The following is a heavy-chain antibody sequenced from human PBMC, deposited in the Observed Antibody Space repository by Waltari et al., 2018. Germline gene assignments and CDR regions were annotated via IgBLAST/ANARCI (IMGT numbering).Heavy chain of an antibody. V-gene: IGHV4-38-2*01. CDR3: ARGPFGYFDL. Sequence: QVQLQESGPGLVKPSETLSLTCAVSGYSISSGYHWGWIRQPPGKGLEWIGSIYHSGSTYYNPSLKSRVTISVDTSKNQFSLKLSSVTAADTAVYYCARGPFGYFDLWGRGTLVTVSS. CDR2: IYHSGST. J-gene: IGHJ2*01. D-gene: IGHD3-16*01. CDR1: GYSISSGYH.